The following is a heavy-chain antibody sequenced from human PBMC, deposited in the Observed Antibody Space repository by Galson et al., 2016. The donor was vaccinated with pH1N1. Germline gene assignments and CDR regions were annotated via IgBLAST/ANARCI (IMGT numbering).Heavy chain of an antibody. V-gene: IGHV3-9*01. CDR1: GFAFDDFA. D-gene: IGHD3-10*01. J-gene: IGHJ4*02. Sequence: SLRLSCAASGFAFDDFAMHWVRHVPGEGLEWVSGISWDSNSIGYADSMKGRFTISRDSAKKSLFLQMNSLRVEDTALYYCAKGAGRYYFGSGSFNYWGQGTQVTVSS. CDR2: ISWDSNSI. CDR3: AKGAGRYYFGSGSFNY.